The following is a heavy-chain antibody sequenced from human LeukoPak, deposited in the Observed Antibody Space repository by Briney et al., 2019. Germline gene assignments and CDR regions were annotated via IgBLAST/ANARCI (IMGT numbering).Heavy chain of an antibody. CDR3: VSFYETY. CDR1: GFIFGSYA. J-gene: IGHJ4*02. D-gene: IGHD2/OR15-2a*01. CDR2: INSDGSWT. V-gene: IGHV3-74*01. Sequence: GGSLRLSCAASGFIFGSYAMSWVRQAPGKGLVWVSHINSDGSWTSYADSVKGRFTISKDNAKNTVYLQMNSLRAEDTAVYYCVSFYETYWGRGTLVTVS.